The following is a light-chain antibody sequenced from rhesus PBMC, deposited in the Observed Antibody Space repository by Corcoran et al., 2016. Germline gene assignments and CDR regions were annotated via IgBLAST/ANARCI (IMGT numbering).Light chain of an antibody. Sequence: DIQMTQSPSSLSASVGDTVTITCRASQGISSYLNWSQQKPGKGLKHLIYDVSSLESGVTPRFSGSGSGTAFTLAISSLKPEDFAAYYCLQHHSYPFTFAPVTKLDIK. CDR2: DVS. J-gene: IGKJ3*01. CDR3: LQHHSYPFT. V-gene: IGKV1-28*03. CDR1: QGISSY.